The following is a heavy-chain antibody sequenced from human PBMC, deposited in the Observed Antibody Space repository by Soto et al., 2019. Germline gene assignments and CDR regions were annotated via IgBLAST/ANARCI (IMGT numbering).Heavy chain of an antibody. Sequence: EVQLVESGGGLVQPGGSLRLSCAASGFTFSSYAMSWVRQAPGKGLEWVSAISGSGGSTYYADSVKGRFTISRDNSKNTLYLQMNSLRAKDTAVYYCAKDLPLTYYYDSSGYYFDAFDIWGQGTMVTVSS. J-gene: IGHJ3*02. V-gene: IGHV3-23*04. CDR3: AKDLPLTYYYDSSGYYFDAFDI. D-gene: IGHD3-22*01. CDR2: ISGSGGST. CDR1: GFTFSSYA.